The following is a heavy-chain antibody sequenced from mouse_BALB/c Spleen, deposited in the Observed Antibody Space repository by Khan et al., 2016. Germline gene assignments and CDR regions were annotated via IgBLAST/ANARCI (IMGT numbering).Heavy chain of an antibody. CDR3: ASYYGNSGYAMDY. CDR2: IDPANGNT. V-gene: IGHV14-3*02. CDR1: GFNIKDTY. Sequence: VQLKQSGAELVKPGASVKLSCTASGFNIKDTYMHWVKQRPEQGLEWIGRIDPANGNTKYDPKFQGKATITADTSSNTAYLQLSSLTSEDTAVYYCASYYGNSGYAMDYWGQGTSVTVSS. J-gene: IGHJ4*01. D-gene: IGHD2-10*01.